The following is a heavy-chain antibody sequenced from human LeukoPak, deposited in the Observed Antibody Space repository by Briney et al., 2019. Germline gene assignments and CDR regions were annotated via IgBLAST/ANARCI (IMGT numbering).Heavy chain of an antibody. CDR1: GYSFTSYW. D-gene: IGHD2-2*01. V-gene: IGHV5-51*01. CDR2: IYPGDSDT. J-gene: IGHJ4*02. Sequence: GESLKISCKGSGYSFTSYWIGWVRQMPGKGLEWMGIIYPGDSDTRYSPSFQGQVTISADKSISTAYLQWSSLKASDTAVYYCARGYCSSTSCQHVYSFFDYWGQGTLVTVSS. CDR3: ARGYCSSTSCQHVYSFFDY.